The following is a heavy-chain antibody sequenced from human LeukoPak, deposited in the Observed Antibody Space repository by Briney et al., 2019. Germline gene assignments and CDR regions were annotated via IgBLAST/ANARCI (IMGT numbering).Heavy chain of an antibody. D-gene: IGHD3-22*01. Sequence: SQTLSLTCTVSGASFNSDDQYWNWIRQSPGKGLEWIGSTHPSGMLYNNPSLESRVTMSRDTSKNQFSLNLNSVTAADTAVYFCSRGLDSRKFGYWGQGILVTVSS. J-gene: IGHJ4*02. CDR3: SRGLDSRKFGY. CDR2: THPSGML. CDR1: GASFNSDDQY. V-gene: IGHV4-31*03.